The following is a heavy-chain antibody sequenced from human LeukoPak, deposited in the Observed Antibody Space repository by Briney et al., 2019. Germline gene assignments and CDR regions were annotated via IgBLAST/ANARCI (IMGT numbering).Heavy chain of an antibody. D-gene: IGHD3-22*01. CDR2: ISSSSSYI. V-gene: IGHV3-21*01. CDR1: GFTFSSYS. Sequence: GGSLRLSCAVSGFTFSSYSMNWLRQAPGKGLEWVSSISSSSSYIYYADSVKGRFATVRANAKNSLYLQMNSPRAEDTAVYYCAREPDSSGYYYGYWGQGTLVTVSS. CDR3: AREPDSSGYYYGY. J-gene: IGHJ4*02.